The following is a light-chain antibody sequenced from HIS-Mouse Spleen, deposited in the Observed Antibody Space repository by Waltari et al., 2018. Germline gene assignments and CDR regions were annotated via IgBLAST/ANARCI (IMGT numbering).Light chain of an antibody. V-gene: IGKV1-33*01. J-gene: IGKJ3*01. Sequence: DLQMTQSPSSLSASVGDRVTITCQASPDISNYLNWYQQKPGKAPKLLIYDASNLETGVPSRFSGSGSGTDFTFTISSLQPEDIATYYCQQYDNLLTFGPGTKVDIK. CDR1: PDISNY. CDR3: QQYDNLLT. CDR2: DAS.